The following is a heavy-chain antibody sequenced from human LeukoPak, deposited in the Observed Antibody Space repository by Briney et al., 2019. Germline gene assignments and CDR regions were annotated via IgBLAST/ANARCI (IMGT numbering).Heavy chain of an antibody. V-gene: IGHV4-4*07. J-gene: IGHJ3*02. Sequence: SETLSLTCSVSGGSISGYYWNWIRQPAGKGLEWIGRVYTSGSTHYNPSLKTRLTMSVDTSKNQFSLQLSSVTAADTAVYYCARLITGTTTAFDIWGQGTMVTVSS. CDR1: GGSISGYY. CDR2: VYTSGST. D-gene: IGHD1-7*01. CDR3: ARLITGTTTAFDI.